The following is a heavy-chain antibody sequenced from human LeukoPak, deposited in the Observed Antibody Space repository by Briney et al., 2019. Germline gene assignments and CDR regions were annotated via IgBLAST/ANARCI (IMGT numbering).Heavy chain of an antibody. CDR3: AKDRTYYDSSSTYIGDY. J-gene: IGHJ4*02. CDR2: INTDGIST. Sequence: PGGSLRLSCAASGFTFSSYWMHWVRQTPGKGLVWVSRINTDGISTTYADSVKGRFTISRDNSKNTLYPQMYSLRAEDTAVYYCAKDRTYYDSSSTYIGDYWGLGTLVTVSS. CDR1: GFTFSSYW. V-gene: IGHV3-74*03. D-gene: IGHD3-22*01.